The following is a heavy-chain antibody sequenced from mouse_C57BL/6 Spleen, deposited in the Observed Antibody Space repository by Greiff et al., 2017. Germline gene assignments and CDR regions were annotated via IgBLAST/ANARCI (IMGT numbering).Heavy chain of an antibody. J-gene: IGHJ1*03. CDR2: IYPGDGDT. CDR3: ARCGLGWYFDV. V-gene: IGHV1-82*01. Sequence: QVQLQQSGPELVKPGASVKISCKASGYAFSSSWMNWVKQRPGKGLEWIGRIYPGDGDTNYNGKFKGKATLTADKSSSTAYMQLSSLTSEDSAVYCWARCGLGWYFDVWGTGTTVTVSS. CDR1: GYAFSSSW. D-gene: IGHD4-1*01.